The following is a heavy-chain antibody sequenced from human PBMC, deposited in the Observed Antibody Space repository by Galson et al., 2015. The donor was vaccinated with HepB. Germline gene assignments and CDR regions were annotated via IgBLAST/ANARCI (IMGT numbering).Heavy chain of an antibody. J-gene: IGHJ3*02. CDR2: IVVGTDNT. V-gene: IGHV1-58*01. Sequence: SVKVSCKASGFTFSNSAVHWVRQARGQPLEWIGWIVVGTDNTNYGQKLQGTLTFTRDMSTSTAYMELSSLRFEDTAVYYCAAEVNIPGYTFDIWGQGTMVTVSS. CDR3: AAEVNIPGYTFDI. CDR1: GFTFSNSA. D-gene: IGHD6-13*01.